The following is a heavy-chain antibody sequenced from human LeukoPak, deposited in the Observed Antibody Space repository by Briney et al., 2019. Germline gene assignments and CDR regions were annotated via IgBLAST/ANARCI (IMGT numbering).Heavy chain of an antibody. CDR1: GFTFSSYA. D-gene: IGHD3-10*01. Sequence: GGSLRLSCAASGFTFSSYAMHWVRQAPGKGLEWVAVISYDGSNKYYADSVKGRFTISRDNAKNSLYLQMNSLRAEDTAVYYCARGHVLLWFGEGYYFDYWGQGTLVTVSS. CDR3: ARGHVLLWFGEGYYFDY. J-gene: IGHJ4*02. V-gene: IGHV3-30*04. CDR2: ISYDGSNK.